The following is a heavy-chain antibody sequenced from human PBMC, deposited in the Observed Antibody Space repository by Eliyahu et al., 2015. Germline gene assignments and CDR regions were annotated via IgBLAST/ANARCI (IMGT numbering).Heavy chain of an antibody. CDR1: GXSISSYY. Sequence: QVQLQESGPGLVKPSETLSLTCTVSGXSISSYYWSWIRHPPGKGLEWIGYIYYSGSTNYNPSLKSRVTISVDTSKNQFSLKLSSVTAADTAVYYCARQRWDVGGYDFDYWGQGTLVTVSS. CDR2: IYYSGST. D-gene: IGHD5-12*01. J-gene: IGHJ4*02. V-gene: IGHV4-59*01. CDR3: ARQRWDVGGYDFDY.